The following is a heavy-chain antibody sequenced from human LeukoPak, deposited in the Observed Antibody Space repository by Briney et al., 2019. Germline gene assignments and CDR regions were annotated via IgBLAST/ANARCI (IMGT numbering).Heavy chain of an antibody. CDR2: IYYSGST. J-gene: IGHJ4*02. V-gene: IGHV4-59*08. D-gene: IGHD3-16*02. CDR1: GGSISNYY. CDR3: ARFTDDYVWGSYRYSYFDY. Sequence: SETLSLTCTVSGGSISNYYWSWIRQPPGKGLEWIGYIYYSGSTNYNPSLKSRVTISVDTSKNQFSLKLSSVTAADTAVYYCARFTDDYVWGSYRYSYFDYWGQGTLVTVSS.